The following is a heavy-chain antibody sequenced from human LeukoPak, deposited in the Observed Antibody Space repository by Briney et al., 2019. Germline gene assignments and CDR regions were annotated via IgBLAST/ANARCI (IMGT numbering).Heavy chain of an antibody. D-gene: IGHD1-26*01. V-gene: IGHV4-59*01. Sequence: SETLSLTCTVSGDSISSYYWSWIRQPPGKGLEWIGCSYYSGSTNYNPSLKSRVTISVDTSKNQFSLKLSSVTAADTAVYYCARDVVGGGNFDYWGQEPWSPSPQ. CDR2: SYYSGST. CDR1: GDSISSYY. CDR3: ARDVVGGGNFDY. J-gene: IGHJ4*01.